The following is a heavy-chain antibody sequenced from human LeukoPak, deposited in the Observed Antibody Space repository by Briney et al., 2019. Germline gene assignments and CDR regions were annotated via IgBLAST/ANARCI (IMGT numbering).Heavy chain of an antibody. Sequence: GRSLRLSCAASGFTFSSYAMSWVRQAPGKGLEWVSAISGSGGSTYYADSVKGRFTISRDNSKNTLYLQMNSLRAEDTAVYYCAKGLGYSSSSEYDYWGQGTLVTVSS. V-gene: IGHV3-23*01. CDR2: ISGSGGST. D-gene: IGHD6-6*01. J-gene: IGHJ4*02. CDR3: AKGLGYSSSSEYDY. CDR1: GFTFSSYA.